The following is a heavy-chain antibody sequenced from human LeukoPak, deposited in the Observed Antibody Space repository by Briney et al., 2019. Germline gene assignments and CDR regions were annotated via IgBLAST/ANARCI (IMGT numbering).Heavy chain of an antibody. J-gene: IGHJ4*02. V-gene: IGHV3-30-3*01. CDR1: GFTVSSNY. D-gene: IGHD3-22*01. CDR2: TSADGGNK. Sequence: PGGSLRLSCAASGFTVSSNYMSWVRQAPGKGLEWVAITSADGGNKYYADSVKGRFSISRDNSKNTLYLQMNGLRAEDTAVYYCARDVRETIIVVAGASLDYWGQGTLVTVSS. CDR3: ARDVRETIIVVAGASLDY.